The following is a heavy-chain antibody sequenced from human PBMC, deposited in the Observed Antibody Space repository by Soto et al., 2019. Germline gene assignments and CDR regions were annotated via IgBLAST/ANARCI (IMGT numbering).Heavy chain of an antibody. Sequence: GGSLRLSCVASGFTFSHYTLNWVRRAPGKGLEWVSTISDRPTGHTHYAESVRGRFTISRDDSRDTVFLQMDSLRAEDTAVYYCTTRMTAHFDYWGQGVLVTVSS. CDR2: ISDRPTGHT. D-gene: IGHD2-21*02. J-gene: IGHJ4*02. CDR3: TTRMTAHFDY. CDR1: GFTFSHYT. V-gene: IGHV3-23*01.